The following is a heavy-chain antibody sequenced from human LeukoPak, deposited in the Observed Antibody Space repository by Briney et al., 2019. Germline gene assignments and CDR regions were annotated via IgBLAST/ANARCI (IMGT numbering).Heavy chain of an antibody. D-gene: IGHD6-6*01. CDR1: GGSISSYY. CDR2: IYTSGST. Sequence: PSETLSLTCTVSGGSISSYYWSWLRQPAGKGLEWIGRIYTSGSTNYNPSLKSRVTMSVDTSKNQFSLKLSSVTAADTAVYYCARDMRSSSFYYYYGMDVWGQGTTVTVSS. J-gene: IGHJ6*02. CDR3: ARDMRSSSFYYYYGMDV. V-gene: IGHV4-4*07.